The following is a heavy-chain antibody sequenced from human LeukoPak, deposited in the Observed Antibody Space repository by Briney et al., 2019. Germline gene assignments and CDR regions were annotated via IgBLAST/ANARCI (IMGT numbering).Heavy chain of an antibody. CDR1: GFTVSSNS. D-gene: IGHD3-22*01. CDR3: AREKYYYDRSGYRDYMDV. J-gene: IGHJ6*03. CDR2: IYYSGST. V-gene: IGHV4-59*02. Sequence: GSLRLSCTVSGFTVSSNSMSWVRQAPGKGLEWIGYIYYSGSTNYNPSLKSRVTISVDTSKNQFSLKLSSVTAADTAVYYCAREKYYYDRSGYRDYMDVWGKGTTVTVSS.